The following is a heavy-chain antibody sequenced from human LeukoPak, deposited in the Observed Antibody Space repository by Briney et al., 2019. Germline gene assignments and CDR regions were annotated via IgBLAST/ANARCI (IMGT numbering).Heavy chain of an antibody. D-gene: IGHD5-18*01. V-gene: IGHV1-69*05. Sequence: SVKVSCKASGGTFSSYAISWVRQAPGQGLEWMGRIIPIFGTANYARKFQGRVTITTDESTSTAYMELSSLRSEDTAVYYCARVSSYGRYYFDYWGQGTLVTVSS. J-gene: IGHJ4*02. CDR3: ARVSSYGRYYFDY. CDR2: IIPIFGTA. CDR1: GGTFSSYA.